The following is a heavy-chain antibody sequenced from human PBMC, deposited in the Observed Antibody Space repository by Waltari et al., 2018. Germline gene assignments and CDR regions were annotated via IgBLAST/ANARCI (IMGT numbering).Heavy chain of an antibody. CDR3: AREWVAVLVGATQSLDY. CDR2: INPNRGGT. J-gene: IGHJ4*02. D-gene: IGHD2-15*01. V-gene: IGHV1-2*02. Sequence: QVQLVQSGAEVKKPGASVKVSCEASGYTFTGNYIHWVRQAPGQGLEWRGWINPNRGGTHYSQKFQDRVTMTRDTSISTAYMELSSLRSDDTAVYYCAREWVAVLVGATQSLDYWGQGTLVTVSS. CDR1: GYTFTGNY.